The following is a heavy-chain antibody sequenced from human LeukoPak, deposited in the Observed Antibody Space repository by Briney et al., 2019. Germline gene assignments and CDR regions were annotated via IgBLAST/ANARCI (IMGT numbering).Heavy chain of an antibody. D-gene: IGHD3-3*01. Sequence: PGGSLRLSCAASGFTFDDYAMHWVRQAPGKGLEWVSLISWDGGSTYYADSVKGRFTISRHNSKNSLYLQMNSLRAEDTALYYCAKHELPAGKPYDFWSGYQDYWGQGTLVTVSS. CDR1: GFTFDDYA. V-gene: IGHV3-43D*04. J-gene: IGHJ4*02. CDR2: ISWDGGST. CDR3: AKHELPAGKPYDFWSGYQDY.